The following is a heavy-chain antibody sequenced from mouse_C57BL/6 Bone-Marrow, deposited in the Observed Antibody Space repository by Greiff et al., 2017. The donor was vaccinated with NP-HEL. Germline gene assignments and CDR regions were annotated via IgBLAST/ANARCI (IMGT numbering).Heavy chain of an antibody. CDR3: AKNSAITTVVATRYFDV. J-gene: IGHJ1*03. CDR1: GFSLTSYG. Sequence: VQRVESGPGLVQPSQSLSITCTVSGFSLTSYGVHWVRQSPGKGLEWLGVIWRGGSTDYNAAFMSRLSITKDNSKSQVFFKMNSLQADDTAIYYCAKNSAITTVVATRYFDVWGTGTTVTVSS. CDR2: IWRGGST. D-gene: IGHD1-1*01. V-gene: IGHV2-5*01.